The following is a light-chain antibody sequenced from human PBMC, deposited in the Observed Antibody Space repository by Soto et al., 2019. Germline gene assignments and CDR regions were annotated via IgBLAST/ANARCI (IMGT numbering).Light chain of an antibody. CDR2: EDN. CDR3: CSYATINTFV. Sequence: QSALTQPASVSGSRGQSITISCTGTSSDVGTYNLVSWYQQHPGKAPKLLISEDNKRPSGVSTRFSGSMSGNTASLSIPGLHAEDEADYFCCSYATINTFVFGTGTNVTVL. V-gene: IGLV2-23*02. CDR1: SSDVGTYNL. J-gene: IGLJ1*01.